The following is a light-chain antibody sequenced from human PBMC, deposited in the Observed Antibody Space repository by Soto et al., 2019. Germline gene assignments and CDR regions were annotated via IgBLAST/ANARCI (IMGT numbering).Light chain of an antibody. CDR2: GGN. CDR3: AAWDDSLNGVL. V-gene: IGLV1-44*01. Sequence: VVTQPPSASGTPGQRVTISCSGSSSNIGSNTVNWYQQVPGTAPKLLIYGGNQRPSGVPDRFSGSKSGTSASLAISGLQSEDEADYYCAAWDDSLNGVLFGGGTKLTVL. J-gene: IGLJ3*02. CDR1: SSNIGSNT.